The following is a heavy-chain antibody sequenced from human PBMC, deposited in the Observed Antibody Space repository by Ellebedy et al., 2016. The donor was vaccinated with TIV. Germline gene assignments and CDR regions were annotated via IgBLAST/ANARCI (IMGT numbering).Heavy chain of an antibody. J-gene: IGHJ6*02. CDR1: GGSFRSYA. Sequence: AASVKVSCKASGGSFRSYAISWVRQAPGEGLEWMGEIIPVSGTANYAQKFQGRASIIADGSTGTAYMELTSLTSEDTAMYYCARVLRYFDWQGGSDYYYAMDVWGQGTTVIVSS. CDR3: ARVLRYFDWQGGSDYYYAMDV. D-gene: IGHD3-9*01. CDR2: IIPVSGTA. V-gene: IGHV1-69*13.